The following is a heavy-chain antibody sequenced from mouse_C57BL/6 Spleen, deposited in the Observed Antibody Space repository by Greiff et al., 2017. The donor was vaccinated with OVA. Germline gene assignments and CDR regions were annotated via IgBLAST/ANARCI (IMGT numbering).Heavy chain of an antibody. D-gene: IGHD2-1*01. V-gene: IGHV1-18*01. Sequence: EVQLQQSGPELVKPGASVKIPCKASGYTFTDYNMDWVKQSHGKSLEWIGDINPNNGGTIYNQKFKGKATLTVDKSSSTAYMELRSLTSEDTAVYYCARRDYGNYVYAMDYWGQGTSVTVSS. J-gene: IGHJ4*01. CDR1: GYTFTDYN. CDR2: INPNNGGT. CDR3: ARRDYGNYVYAMDY.